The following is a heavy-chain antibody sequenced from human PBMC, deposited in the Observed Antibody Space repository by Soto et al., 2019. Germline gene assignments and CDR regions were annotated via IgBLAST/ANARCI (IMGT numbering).Heavy chain of an antibody. CDR3: ARGDCVGGTCYSLAGSFYYYMDV. V-gene: IGHV3-74*02. Sequence: EVQLVESGGGLVQPGGSLRLSCAASGFTFSNYWMYWVRQAPGKGLEWVSRINSDGSVSSHADSVKGRLTNSRDNVKNTLYLHMDSLRAEDTAVYYCARGDCVGGTCYSLAGSFYYYMDVWGKGTTVTVFS. D-gene: IGHD2-15*01. CDR1: GFTFSNYW. CDR2: INSDGSVS. J-gene: IGHJ6*03.